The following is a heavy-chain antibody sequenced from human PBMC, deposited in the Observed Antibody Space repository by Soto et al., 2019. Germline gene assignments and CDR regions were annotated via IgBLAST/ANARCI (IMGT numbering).Heavy chain of an antibody. CDR2: ISAYNGNT. J-gene: IGHJ3*02. CDR1: GYTFTSYG. V-gene: IGHV1-18*01. Sequence: ASVKVSCKASGYTFTSYGISRVRQAPGQGLEWMGWISAYNGNTNYAQKLQGRVTMTTDTSTSTAYMELRSLRSDDTAVYYCARDYCSSTSCYAHVFDIWGQGTMVTVS. D-gene: IGHD2-2*01. CDR3: ARDYCSSTSCYAHVFDI.